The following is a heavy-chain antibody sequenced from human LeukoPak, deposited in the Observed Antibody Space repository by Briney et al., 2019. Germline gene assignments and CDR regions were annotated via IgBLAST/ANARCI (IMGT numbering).Heavy chain of an antibody. J-gene: IGHJ4*02. D-gene: IGHD3-3*01. Sequence: PGGSLRLSCAASGFTFSSYWMSWVRQAPGKGLEWVANIKQDGSEKYYVDSVKGRFTISRDNAKNSLYLQMNSLRAEDTAVYYCARDATSYYDFWSGYYYFDYWGQGTLVTVSS. CDR1: GFTFSSYW. CDR2: IKQDGSEK. V-gene: IGHV3-7*01. CDR3: ARDATSYYDFWSGYYYFDY.